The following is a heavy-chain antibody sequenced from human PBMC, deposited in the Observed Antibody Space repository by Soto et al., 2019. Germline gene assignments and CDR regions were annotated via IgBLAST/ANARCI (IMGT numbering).Heavy chain of an antibody. CDR2: IYYSGNT. J-gene: IGHJ4*02. D-gene: IGHD1-26*01. Sequence: QLQLQESGPGLVKPSETLSLTCTVSGGSIRSGSYYWGWIRQPPGKGLEWIGSIYYSGNTYFNPDLKGRVTISVDTSRNQFSLKLSSVTAADTAVYYCARRESGSYFDYWGQGTLVTVSS. V-gene: IGHV4-39*01. CDR3: ARRESGSYFDY. CDR1: GGSIRSGSYY.